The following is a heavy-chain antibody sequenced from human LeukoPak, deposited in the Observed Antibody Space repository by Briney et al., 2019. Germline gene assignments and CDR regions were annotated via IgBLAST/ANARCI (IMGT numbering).Heavy chain of an antibody. Sequence: PSETLSLTCAVYGGSFSGYYWSWIRQPPGKGREWIGEINHSGSTNYNPSLKSRVTISVDTSKNQFSLKLSSVTAADTAVYYCARVGYGDYSWFDPWGQGTLVTVSS. D-gene: IGHD4-17*01. J-gene: IGHJ5*02. CDR3: ARVGYGDYSWFDP. CDR1: GGSFSGYY. V-gene: IGHV4-34*01. CDR2: INHSGST.